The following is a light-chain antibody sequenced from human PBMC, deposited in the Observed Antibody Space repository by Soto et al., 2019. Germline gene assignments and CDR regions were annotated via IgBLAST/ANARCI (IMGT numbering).Light chain of an antibody. Sequence: EIVMTQSPATLSVSPGERATLSCRASQSVSSNFAWYQQKPGQAPRLLIYGASTRATGIPARFSGSGSGTEFTLAISSLQSEDFAVYYCQQYNKWPPYTFGQVTKLEIK. V-gene: IGKV3-15*01. CDR2: GAS. CDR1: QSVSSN. J-gene: IGKJ2*01. CDR3: QQYNKWPPYT.